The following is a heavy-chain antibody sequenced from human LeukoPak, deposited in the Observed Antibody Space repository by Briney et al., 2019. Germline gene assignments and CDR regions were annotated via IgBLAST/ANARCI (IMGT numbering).Heavy chain of an antibody. Sequence: SETLSLTCTVSGGSISSGSYYWSWIRQPAGKGLEWIGRIYTSGSTNYNPSLKSRVTISVDTSKNQFSLKLSSVTAADTAVYYCARDDLLAAAGTGYYYYYGMDVWGQGTTVTVSS. V-gene: IGHV4-61*02. J-gene: IGHJ6*02. D-gene: IGHD6-13*01. CDR3: ARDDLLAAAGTGYYYYYGMDV. CDR2: IYTSGST. CDR1: GGSISSGSYY.